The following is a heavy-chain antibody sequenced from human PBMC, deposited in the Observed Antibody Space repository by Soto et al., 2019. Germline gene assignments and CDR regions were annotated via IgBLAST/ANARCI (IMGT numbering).Heavy chain of an antibody. J-gene: IGHJ4*02. V-gene: IGHV4-39*01. Sequence: QLQLQESGPGLVKPSETLSLTCTVSGGSINNSSFYWGWVRQPPGKRLEWIGSIYYSGSAYYNPSLKSRLTISVDPSKNQFSLNLSSVTAADTAVYFCARRALVRGIIPYYFDSWGQGTLVTVSS. CDR2: IYYSGSA. CDR3: ARRALVRGIIPYYFDS. CDR1: GGSINNSSFY. D-gene: IGHD3-10*01.